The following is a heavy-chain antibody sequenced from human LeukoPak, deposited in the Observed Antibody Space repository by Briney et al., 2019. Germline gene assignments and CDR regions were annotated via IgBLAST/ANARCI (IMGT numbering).Heavy chain of an antibody. CDR1: GGSFSGYY. CDR2: INHSGST. Sequence: SSETLSLTCAVYGGSFSGYYWSWIRKPPGKGLEWIGEINHSGSTNYNPSLKSRVTISVDTSKNQFSLKLSSVTAADTAVYYCARGRKKFPGGNWFDPWGQGTLVTVSS. V-gene: IGHV4-34*01. J-gene: IGHJ5*02. CDR3: ARGRKKFPGGNWFDP.